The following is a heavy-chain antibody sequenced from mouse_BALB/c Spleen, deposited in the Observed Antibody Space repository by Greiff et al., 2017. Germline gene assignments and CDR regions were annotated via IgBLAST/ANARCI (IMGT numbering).Heavy chain of an antibody. CDR2: FYPGSGSI. CDR1: GYTFTEYI. V-gene: IGHV1-62-2*01. J-gene: IGHJ3*01. Sequence: VNVVESGAELVKPGASVKLSCKASGYTFTEYIIHWVKQRSGQGLEWIGWFYPGSGSIKYNEKFKDKATLTADKSSSTVYMELSRLTSEDSAVYFCARHGEGVTTAAWFAYWGQGTLVTVSA. CDR3: ARHGEGVTTAAWFAY. D-gene: IGHD1-2*01.